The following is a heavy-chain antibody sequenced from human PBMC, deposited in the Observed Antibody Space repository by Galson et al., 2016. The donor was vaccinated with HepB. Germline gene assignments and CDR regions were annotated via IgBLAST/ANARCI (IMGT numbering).Heavy chain of an antibody. J-gene: IGHJ3*02. CDR3: ARDLCTSSSCYDAYDI. D-gene: IGHD2-15*01. V-gene: IGHV4-59*02. CDR2: LHYSGST. CDR1: GGFVSSYF. Sequence: SETLSLTCTVPGGFVSSYFWRWIRQPPGKGMEWIGYLHYSGSTKYNTSLKSRVTIPVDTPKNQFSLKVISLNAADTAVYYCARDLCTSSSCYDAYDIWGQGAMVAVSS.